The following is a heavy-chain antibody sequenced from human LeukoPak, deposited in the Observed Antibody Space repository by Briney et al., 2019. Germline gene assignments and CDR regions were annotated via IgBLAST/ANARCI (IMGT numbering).Heavy chain of an antibody. Sequence: ASVKVSCKASGYTFTGYYMHWVRQAPGQGLEWMGWINPNSGGTNYAQKFQGWVTMTRDTSISTAYMELSRLRSDDTAVYYCARDPFRDCSGGSCEYYYYGMDVWGQGTTVTVSS. D-gene: IGHD2-15*01. J-gene: IGHJ6*02. V-gene: IGHV1-2*04. CDR3: ARDPFRDCSGGSCEYYYYGMDV. CDR1: GYTFTGYY. CDR2: INPNSGGT.